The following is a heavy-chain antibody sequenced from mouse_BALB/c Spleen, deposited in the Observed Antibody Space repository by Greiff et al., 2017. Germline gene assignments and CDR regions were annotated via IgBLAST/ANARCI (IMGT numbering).Heavy chain of an antibody. Sequence: QVQLKQSGAELMKPGASVKISCKATGYTFSSYWIEWVKQRPGHGLEWIGEILPGSGSTNYNEKFKGKATFTADTSSNTAYMQLSSLTSEDSAVYYCARRAYYGNWFDYWGQGTTLTVSS. D-gene: IGHD2-10*01. J-gene: IGHJ2*01. CDR3: ARRAYYGNWFDY. CDR1: GYTFSSYW. CDR2: ILPGSGST. V-gene: IGHV1-9*01.